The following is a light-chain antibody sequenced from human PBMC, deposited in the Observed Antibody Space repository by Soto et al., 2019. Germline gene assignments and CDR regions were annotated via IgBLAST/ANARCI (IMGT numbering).Light chain of an antibody. CDR1: QSVSNSY. CDR3: QQYDSSRT. CDR2: GVS. Sequence: EIVLTHSPGTLSLSPGERATLSCRASQSVSNSYLAWYQQKPGQAPRLLIYGVSSRATGIPDRFSGSGSGTDFTLTISRLEPEDFAVYYCQQYDSSRTFGQGTK. V-gene: IGKV3-20*01. J-gene: IGKJ1*01.